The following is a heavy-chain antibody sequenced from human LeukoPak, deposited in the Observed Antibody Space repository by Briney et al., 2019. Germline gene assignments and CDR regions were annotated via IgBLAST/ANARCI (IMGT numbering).Heavy chain of an antibody. CDR1: GYTFTSYG. CDR3: ARDGGRMVAAAVDY. V-gene: IGHV1-18*01. CDR2: ISAYNGNT. D-gene: IGHD6-13*01. Sequence: ASVKVPCKASGYTFTSYGISWVRQAPGQGLEWMGWISAYNGNTNYAQKLQGRVTMTTDTSTSTAYMELRSLRSDDTAVYYCARDGGRMVAAAVDYWGQGTLVTVSS. J-gene: IGHJ4*02.